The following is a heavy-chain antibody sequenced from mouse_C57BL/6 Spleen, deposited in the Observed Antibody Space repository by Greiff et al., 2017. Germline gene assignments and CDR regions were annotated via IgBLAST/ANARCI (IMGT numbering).Heavy chain of an antibody. D-gene: IGHD2-5*01. Sequence: QVQLQQPGAELVKPGASVKMSCKASGYTFTSYWITWVKQRPGQGLEWIGDIYPGSGSTNYNEKFKSKATLTVDTSSSTAYMQLSSLTSEDSAVXYCARFYYSNYVLAYWGQGTLVTVSA. CDR1: GYTFTSYW. CDR2: IYPGSGST. V-gene: IGHV1-55*01. J-gene: IGHJ3*01. CDR3: ARFYYSNYVLAY.